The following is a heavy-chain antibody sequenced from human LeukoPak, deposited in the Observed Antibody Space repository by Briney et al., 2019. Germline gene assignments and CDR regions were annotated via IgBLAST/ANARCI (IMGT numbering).Heavy chain of an antibody. Sequence: SETLSLTCTVSGGSLGRYYWSWIRQPPGKGLEWIGYIYYSGSTNYNPSLKSRVTISVDTSKNQFSLKLSSVTAADTAVYYCARGVPSITIFGVVIIDWFDPWGQGTLVTVSS. J-gene: IGHJ5*02. CDR2: IYYSGST. D-gene: IGHD3-3*01. CDR1: GGSLGRYY. CDR3: ARGVPSITIFGVVIIDWFDP. V-gene: IGHV4-59*01.